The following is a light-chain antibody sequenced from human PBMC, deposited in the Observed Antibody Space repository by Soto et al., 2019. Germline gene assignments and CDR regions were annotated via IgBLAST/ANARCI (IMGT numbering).Light chain of an antibody. CDR2: AAS. J-gene: IGKJ3*01. V-gene: IGKV1-27*01. CDR1: QDISNY. Sequence: DIQMTQSPSSLSASIGDRVTITCRASQDISNYLAWYQQRPGKVPKLLVSAASTLQSGVPSRFGGRGSGTDFTLTISGLQPEDVGTYYCQKYNSALFTFGPGTKVDIK. CDR3: QKYNSALFT.